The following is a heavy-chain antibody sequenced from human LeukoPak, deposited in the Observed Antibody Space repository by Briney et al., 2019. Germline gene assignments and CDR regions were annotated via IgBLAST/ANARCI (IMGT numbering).Heavy chain of an antibody. D-gene: IGHD2-15*01. J-gene: IGHJ4*02. CDR1: GFTFNTYS. Sequence: GGSLRLSCAASGFTFNTYSMNWVRQAPGKGLEWISSIINGSNTKYYSDSVKSRFTISRDNAKNSLYLQMNSLRAEDTAVYYCVRAFAPRYCFGCSCPFDYWGKGTLVTVSS. CDR3: VRAFAPRYCFGCSCPFDY. CDR2: IINGSNTK. V-gene: IGHV3-48*01.